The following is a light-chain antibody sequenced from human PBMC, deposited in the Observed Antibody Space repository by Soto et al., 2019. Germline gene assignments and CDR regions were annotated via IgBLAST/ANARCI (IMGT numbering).Light chain of an antibody. CDR2: AAS. V-gene: IGKV1-8*01. CDR1: QTISSY. J-gene: IGKJ1*01. CDR3: QQYCSYPRT. Sequence: IRMAPSPSSLSAFTGGRVTLPLRARQTISSYLAWYQQKPGQAPKLLIYAASSRQSGVPSRFSGSGSGTDFTLTISCLQSEDFAAYYCQQYCSYPRTFGEGTKVDIK.